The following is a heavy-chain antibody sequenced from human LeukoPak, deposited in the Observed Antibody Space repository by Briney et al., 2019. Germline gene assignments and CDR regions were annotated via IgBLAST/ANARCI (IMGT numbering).Heavy chain of an antibody. Sequence: GGSLRLSCAASGFTFHSHSMNWVRQAPGKGLEWVSSISMTSSYIYYADSVKGRFTISRDNAKNSLYLQMNSLRAEDTAVYYCARDKDSSSTSFDYWGQGTLVTVSS. CDR3: ARDKDSSSTSFDY. V-gene: IGHV3-21*01. D-gene: IGHD6-6*01. CDR1: GFTFHSHS. J-gene: IGHJ4*02. CDR2: ISMTSSYI.